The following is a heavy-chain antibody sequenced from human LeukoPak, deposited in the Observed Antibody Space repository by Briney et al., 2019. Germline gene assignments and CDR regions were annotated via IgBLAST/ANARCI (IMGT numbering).Heavy chain of an antibody. Sequence: PGGSLGLSCAASGFTFSSYAMHWVRQAPGKGLEWVAVISYDGSNKYYADSVKGRFTISRDNSKNTLYLQMNSLRAEDTAVYYCARDNIAVAHLDYWGQGTLVTVSS. D-gene: IGHD6-19*01. J-gene: IGHJ4*02. V-gene: IGHV3-30-3*01. CDR2: ISYDGSNK. CDR3: ARDNIAVAHLDY. CDR1: GFTFSSYA.